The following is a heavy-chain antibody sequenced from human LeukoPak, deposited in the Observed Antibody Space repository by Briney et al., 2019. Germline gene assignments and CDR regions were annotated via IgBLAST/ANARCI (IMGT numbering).Heavy chain of an antibody. Sequence: GTSVKVSCKASGFTFTSSAVQWVRQACGQRLEWIGWTVVGSGNTNYAQKFQERVTITRDMSTSTAYMELSSLRSEDTAVYYCAAFPDSGVVVITDGQTSYFFEYWGQGTLVTVSS. CDR2: TVVGSGNT. D-gene: IGHD3-22*01. CDR1: GFTFTSSA. V-gene: IGHV1-58*01. CDR3: AAFPDSGVVVITDGQTSYFFEY. J-gene: IGHJ4*02.